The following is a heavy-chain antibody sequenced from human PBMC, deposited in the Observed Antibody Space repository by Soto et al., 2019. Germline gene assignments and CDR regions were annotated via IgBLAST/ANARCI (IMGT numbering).Heavy chain of an antibody. J-gene: IGHJ6*02. CDR1: GGSISSSSYY. CDR3: ARSYCSSTSCYEFGYYYYGMDV. CDR2: IYYSGST. D-gene: IGHD2-2*01. V-gene: IGHV4-39*01. Sequence: ETLSLTCTVSGGSISSSSYYWGWIRQPPGKGLEWIGSIYYSGSTYYNPSLKSRVTISVDTSKNQFSLKLSSVTAADTAVYYCARSYCSSTSCYEFGYYYYGMDVWGQGTTVTVSS.